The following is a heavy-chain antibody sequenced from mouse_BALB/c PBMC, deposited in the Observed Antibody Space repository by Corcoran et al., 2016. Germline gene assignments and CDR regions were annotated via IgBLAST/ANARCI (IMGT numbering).Heavy chain of an antibody. J-gene: IGHJ3*01. V-gene: IGHV1-18*01. CDR1: GYTFTEYT. Sequence: EFPLQQSGPGLVKPGASEKISCKTSGYTFTEYTLHWVKQSHGKSLEWIGGINPNNGGTSYNQKFKGKATLTLDKSSSTAYMELRSLTSEDSAVYYCARGIYYGDGFAYWGQGSLVTVSA. CDR2: INPNNGGT. CDR3: ARGIYYGDGFAY. D-gene: IGHD2-13*01.